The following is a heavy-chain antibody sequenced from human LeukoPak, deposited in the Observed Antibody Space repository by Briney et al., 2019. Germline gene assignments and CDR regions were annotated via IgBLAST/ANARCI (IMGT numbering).Heavy chain of an antibody. CDR3: AGGALDY. J-gene: IGHJ4*02. V-gene: IGHV3-7*04. Sequence: GGSLRLSCAASGFTFSDYWMSWVRQAPGQGLEWVAKISQDGREQRFVDSVKGRFTISRDNAKNLLFLQRDSLRAEDTAVYYCAGGALDYWGPGTLVTVSS. CDR1: GFTFSDYW. CDR2: ISQDGREQ.